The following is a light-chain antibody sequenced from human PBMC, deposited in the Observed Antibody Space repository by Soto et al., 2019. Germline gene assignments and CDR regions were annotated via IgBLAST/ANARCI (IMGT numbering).Light chain of an antibody. J-gene: IGLJ1*01. V-gene: IGLV2-8*01. CDR3: SSYAGSNNPYV. CDR2: EVF. Sequence: QSVLTQPPSASGSPGQSVTISCTGTSSDVGGYNYVSWYQQHPGKAPKLMIYEVFKRPSGVPDRFSGSKSGNTASLTVSGLQAEDEADYYCSSYAGSNNPYVFGTGTKLTVL. CDR1: SSDVGGYNY.